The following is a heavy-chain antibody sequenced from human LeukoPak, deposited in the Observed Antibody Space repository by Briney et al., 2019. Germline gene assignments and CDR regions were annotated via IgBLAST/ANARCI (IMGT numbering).Heavy chain of an antibody. J-gene: IGHJ6*02. V-gene: IGHV4-59*08. CDR1: GGSISSYY. Sequence: SETLSLTCTVSGGSISSYYWSWIRQPPGKGLEWIGYIYNSGSTNYNPSLKSRVTISVDTSKNQFSLKLSSVTAADTAVYYCARLSSSGWYLDVWGQGTTVTVS. D-gene: IGHD6-19*01. CDR2: IYNSGST. CDR3: ARLSSSGWYLDV.